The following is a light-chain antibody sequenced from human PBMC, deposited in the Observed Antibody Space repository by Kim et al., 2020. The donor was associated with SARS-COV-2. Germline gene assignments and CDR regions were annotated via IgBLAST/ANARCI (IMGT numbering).Light chain of an antibody. CDR1: QSVSSGY. CDR2: GAS. V-gene: IGKV3-20*01. CDR3: QQYNVSPWT. Sequence: FSPGERAALSCRASQSVSSGYLAWYQQKPGQAPRLLIYGASSRATGVPDRFSGSGSGTDFILTISRLEPEDLAVYYCQQYNVSPWTFGQGTKLEI. J-gene: IGKJ1*01.